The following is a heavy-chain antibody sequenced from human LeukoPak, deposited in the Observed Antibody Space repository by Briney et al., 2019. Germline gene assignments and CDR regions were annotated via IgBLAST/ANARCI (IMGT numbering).Heavy chain of an antibody. V-gene: IGHV4-34*01. CDR1: GGSFSGYY. CDR3: ARDRGLYGYGMDV. CDR2: INHSGST. D-gene: IGHD2/OR15-2a*01. Sequence: SETLSLTCAVYGGSFSGYYWSWIRQPPGKGPEWIGEINHSGSTNYNPSLKSRVTISVDTSKNQFSLKLSSVTAADTAVYYCARDRGLYGYGMDVWGQGTTVTVSS. J-gene: IGHJ6*02.